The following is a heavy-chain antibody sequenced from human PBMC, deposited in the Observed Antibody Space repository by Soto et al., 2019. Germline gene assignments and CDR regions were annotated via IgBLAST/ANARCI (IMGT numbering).Heavy chain of an antibody. CDR3: ARCGSGWYSSIDY. V-gene: IGHV3-21*05. Sequence: ETLSLSCAASGFTFSSYSMNWVRQAPGKGLEWVSYISSSSSGTSYADSVKGRFTISRDNAKNTLYLQMNSLRAEDTAVYYCARCGSGWYSSIDYWGQGTLVTVSS. D-gene: IGHD6-19*01. CDR2: ISSSSSGT. CDR1: GFTFSSYS. J-gene: IGHJ4*02.